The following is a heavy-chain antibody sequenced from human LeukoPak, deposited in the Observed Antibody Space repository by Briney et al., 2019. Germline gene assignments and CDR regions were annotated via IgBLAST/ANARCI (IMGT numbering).Heavy chain of an antibody. V-gene: IGHV3-21*01. CDR3: AREWVTTPYYFDY. CDR2: ISSSSSYI. J-gene: IGHJ4*02. Sequence: GGSLRLSCAASGFTFSNAWMSWVRQAPGKGLEWVSSISSSSSYIYYADSVKGRFTISRDNAKNSLYLQMNSLRAEDTAVYYCAREWVTTPYYFDYWGQGTLVTVSS. D-gene: IGHD1-1*01. CDR1: GFTFSNAW.